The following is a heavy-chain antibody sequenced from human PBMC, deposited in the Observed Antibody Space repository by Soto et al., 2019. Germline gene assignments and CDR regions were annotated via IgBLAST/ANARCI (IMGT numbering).Heavy chain of an antibody. CDR1: GFTFSSYG. J-gene: IGHJ4*02. Sequence: PGGSLRLSCAASGFTFSSYGMHWVRQAPGKGLEWVAVISYDGSNKYYADSVKGRFTISRDNSKNTLYLQMNSLRAEDTAVYYCAYCGEENDSSGSCPFDYWGQGTLVTVSS. CDR3: AYCGEENDSSGSCPFDY. CDR2: ISYDGSNK. V-gene: IGHV3-30*03. D-gene: IGHD3-22*01.